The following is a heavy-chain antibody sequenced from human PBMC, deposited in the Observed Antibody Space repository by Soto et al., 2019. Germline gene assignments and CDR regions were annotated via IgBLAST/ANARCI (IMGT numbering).Heavy chain of an antibody. J-gene: IGHJ4*02. CDR3: ARDRAGIAVAGT. D-gene: IGHD6-19*01. CDR2: IYYSGST. CDR1: GGSVSSGSYY. V-gene: IGHV4-61*01. Sequence: KPSETLSLTCTVSGGSVSSGSYYWSWIRQPPGKGLEWIGYIYYSGSTNYNPSLKSRVTISVDTSKNQFSLKLSSVTAADTAVYYCARDRAGIAVAGTWGQGTLVTVSS.